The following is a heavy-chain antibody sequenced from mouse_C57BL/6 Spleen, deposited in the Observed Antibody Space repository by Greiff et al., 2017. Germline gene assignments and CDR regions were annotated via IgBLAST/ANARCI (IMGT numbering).Heavy chain of an antibody. D-gene: IGHD2-14*01. J-gene: IGHJ3*01. CDR1: GYSITSGYD. CDR3: ARGPIGKGWFAY. V-gene: IGHV3-1*01. CDR2: ISYSGST. Sequence: EVQLQESGPGMVKPSQSLSLTCTVTGYSITSGYDWHWIRHFPGNKLEWMGYISYSGSTNYNPSLKSRISITHDTSKNHFFLKLHSVTTEDTATYYCARGPIGKGWFAYWGQGTLVTVSA.